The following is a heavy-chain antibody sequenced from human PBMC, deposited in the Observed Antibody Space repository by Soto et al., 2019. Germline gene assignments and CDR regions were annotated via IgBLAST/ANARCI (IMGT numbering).Heavy chain of an antibody. J-gene: IGHJ4*02. Sequence: PSETLSLTCTVSGGSISSGGYYWSWIRQHPGKGLEWIGYIYYSGSTYYNPSLKSRVTISVDTSKNQFSLKLSSVTAADTAVYYCARVIITMVRGADPVVVDYWGQGTLVTVSS. CDR2: IYYSGST. CDR3: ARVIITMVRGADPVVVDY. D-gene: IGHD3-10*01. V-gene: IGHV4-31*03. CDR1: GGSISSGGYY.